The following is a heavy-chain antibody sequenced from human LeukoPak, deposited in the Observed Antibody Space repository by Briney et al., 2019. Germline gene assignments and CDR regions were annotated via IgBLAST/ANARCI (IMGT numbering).Heavy chain of an antibody. D-gene: IGHD1-26*01. V-gene: IGHV4-4*07. CDR2: IYDSGST. J-gene: IGHJ4*02. CDR1: GGSISSYY. CDR3: ASYSGSNVYYAY. Sequence: SETLSLTCTVSGGSISSYYWSWIRQPAGKGLEWIGRIYDSGSTNYNPSLKSRVPMSVDTSKNQFSLKLSSVTAADTAVYYCASYSGSNVYYAYWGQGTLVTVSS.